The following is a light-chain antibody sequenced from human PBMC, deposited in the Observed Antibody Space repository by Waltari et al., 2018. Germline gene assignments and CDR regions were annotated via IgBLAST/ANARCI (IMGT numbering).Light chain of an antibody. CDR3: YSFAGYGIYV. Sequence: WYQRHPGRAPRLLIYDITQRPSGISDRFSGSKSGKTASLTISGLQAEDEADYYCYSFAGYGIYVFGSGTHVTVL. J-gene: IGLJ1*01. CDR2: DIT. V-gene: IGLV2-23*02.